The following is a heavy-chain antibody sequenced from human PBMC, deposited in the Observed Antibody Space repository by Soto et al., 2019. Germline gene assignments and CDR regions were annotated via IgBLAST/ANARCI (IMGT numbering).Heavy chain of an antibody. Sequence: GGSLRLSCAASGCTFSSYAMHWVRQAPGKGLEWVAVISYDGSNKYYADSVKGRFTISRDNSKNTLYLQMNSLRAEDTAVYYCASLSGFIVVVPAANLASFGMDVWGQGTTVTVSS. CDR1: GCTFSSYA. D-gene: IGHD2-2*01. CDR2: ISYDGSNK. CDR3: ASLSGFIVVVPAANLASFGMDV. V-gene: IGHV3-30-3*01. J-gene: IGHJ6*02.